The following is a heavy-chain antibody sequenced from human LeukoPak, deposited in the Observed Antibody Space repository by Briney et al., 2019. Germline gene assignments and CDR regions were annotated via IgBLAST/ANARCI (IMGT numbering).Heavy chain of an antibody. V-gene: IGHV3-7*01. J-gene: IGHJ4*02. Sequence: GGSLRLSCAASGFTFSSYWVSWVRQAPGKGLEWVANIKQDGSEKYYVDSVKGRFTISRDNAKNSLYLQMNSLRAEDTAVYYCARVAGGDDFDYWGQGTLVTVSS. D-gene: IGHD2-21*02. CDR3: ARVAGGDDFDY. CDR1: GFTFSSYW. CDR2: IKQDGSEK.